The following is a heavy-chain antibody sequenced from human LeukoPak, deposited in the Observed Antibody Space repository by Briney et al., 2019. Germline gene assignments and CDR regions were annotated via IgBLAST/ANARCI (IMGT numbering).Heavy chain of an antibody. D-gene: IGHD2-15*01. J-gene: IGHJ4*02. Sequence: PGGSLRLSCAASGFTFSSYSMNSVRQAPGKGPEWVSSISSSSYIYYADSVKGRFTISRDNAKNSLYLQMNSLRAEDTAVYYCASHRIGYYFDYWGQGTLVTVSS. CDR2: ISSSSYI. V-gene: IGHV3-21*01. CDR3: ASHRIGYYFDY. CDR1: GFTFSSYS.